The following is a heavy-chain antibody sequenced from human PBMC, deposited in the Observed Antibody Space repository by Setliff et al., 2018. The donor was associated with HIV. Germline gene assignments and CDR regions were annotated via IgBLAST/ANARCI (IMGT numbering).Heavy chain of an antibody. CDR2: VFYSGSA. Sequence: SETLSLTCAVSAGSISSYYWSWIRQPPGKGLEWIGYVFYSGSANYNPSLKSRVTISVDTSKNQFSLTVASVTAADTAVYYCAREKNGYFDSWGQGTLVTVSS. V-gene: IGHV4-59*01. CDR1: AGSISSYY. J-gene: IGHJ4*02. D-gene: IGHD2-8*01. CDR3: AREKNGYFDS.